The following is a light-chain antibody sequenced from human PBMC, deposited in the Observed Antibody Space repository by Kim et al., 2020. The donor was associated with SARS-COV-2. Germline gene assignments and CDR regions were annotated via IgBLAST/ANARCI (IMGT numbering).Light chain of an antibody. Sequence: DIQMTQSPSSLSASVGDRVTITCRASQNIDDFLNWYQHKPGQAPRLLIYGASSLQSGVPSRFTGSGSGTEFTLTISSLQADDFATYYCQHSYRTPLTFGGGTKVDIK. CDR2: GAS. J-gene: IGKJ4*01. CDR1: QNIDDF. CDR3: QHSYRTPLT. V-gene: IGKV1-39*01.